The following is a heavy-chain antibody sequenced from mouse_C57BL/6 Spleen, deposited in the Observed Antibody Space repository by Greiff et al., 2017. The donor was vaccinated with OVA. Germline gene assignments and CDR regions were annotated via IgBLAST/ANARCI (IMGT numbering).Heavy chain of an antibody. J-gene: IGHJ4*01. CDR2: IDPSDSET. CDR1: GYTFTSYW. Sequence: VQLQQPGAELVRPGSSVKLSCKASGYTFTSYWMHWVKQRPIQGLEWIGNIDPSDSETHYNQKFKDKATLTVDKSSSTAYMQLSSLTSEDSAVYYCARGGDYDGEYYAMDYWGQGTSVTVSS. V-gene: IGHV1-52*01. CDR3: ARGGDYDGEYYAMDY. D-gene: IGHD2-4*01.